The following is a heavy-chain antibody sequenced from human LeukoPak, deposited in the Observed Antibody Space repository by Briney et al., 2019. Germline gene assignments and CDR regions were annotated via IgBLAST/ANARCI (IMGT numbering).Heavy chain of an antibody. CDR1: GGSISSYY. CDR3: VAGSGGDEWEPYGFDY. CDR2: IYYSGST. J-gene: IGHJ4*02. V-gene: IGHV4-59*12. Sequence: SETLSLTCTVSGGSISSYYWSWIRQPPGKGLGWIGYIYYSGSTNYNPSLKSRVTISVDKSKNQFSLNLSSATAADTAVYYCVAGSGGDEWEPYGFDYWGQGTLVTVYS. D-gene: IGHD1-26*01.